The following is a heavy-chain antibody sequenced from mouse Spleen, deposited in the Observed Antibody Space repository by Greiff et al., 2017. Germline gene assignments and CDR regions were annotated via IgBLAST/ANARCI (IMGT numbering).Heavy chain of an antibody. V-gene: IGHV1-22*01. CDR1: GYTFTDYN. CDR2: INPNNGGT. J-gene: IGHJ3*01. D-gene: IGHD2-3*01. CDR3: ARLMGLGTWFAY. Sequence: EVQLQQSGPELVKPGASVKMSCKASGYTFTDYNMHWVKQSHGKSLEWIGYINPNNGGTSYNQKFKGKATLTVNKSSSTAYMELRSLTSEDSAVYYCARLMGLGTWFAYWGQGTLVTVSA.